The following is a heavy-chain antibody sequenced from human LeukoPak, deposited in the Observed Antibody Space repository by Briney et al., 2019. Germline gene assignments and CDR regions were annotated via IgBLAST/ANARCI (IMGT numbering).Heavy chain of an antibody. CDR3: ARDLGSGFDY. CDR2: ISSSSSYI. Sequence: GGSLRLSCAASGFTFSSYSMNWVRQAPGKGLEWVSSISSSSSYIYYADSVKGRFTISRDNAKNSLYLQMNSLRAEDTAVCYCARDLGSGFDYWGQGTLVTVSS. V-gene: IGHV3-21*01. CDR1: GFTFSSYS. D-gene: IGHD6-19*01. J-gene: IGHJ4*02.